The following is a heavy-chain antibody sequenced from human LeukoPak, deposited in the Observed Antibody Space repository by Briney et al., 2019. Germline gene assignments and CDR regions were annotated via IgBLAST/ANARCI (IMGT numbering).Heavy chain of an antibody. D-gene: IGHD5-24*01. V-gene: IGHV1-69*05. CDR2: IIPIFGTA. J-gene: IGHJ4*02. CDR1: GGTFSRHA. Sequence: GASVKVSCKASGGTFSRHAISWVRQAPGQGLEWMGGIIPIFGTANYAQKFQGRVTITTDESTSTTYMELSSLRSEDTAVYYCARGLRDGYNYGENYFDYWGQGTLVTVSS. CDR3: ARGLRDGYNYGENYFDY.